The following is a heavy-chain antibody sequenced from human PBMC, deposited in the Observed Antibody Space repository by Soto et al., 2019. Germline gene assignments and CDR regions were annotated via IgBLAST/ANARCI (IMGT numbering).Heavy chain of an antibody. J-gene: IGHJ4*02. V-gene: IGHV1-18*01. D-gene: IGHD5-18*01. CDR1: GYTFTNYG. CDR2: IGGYKGNT. CDR3: APHTLDTGMPSGY. Sequence: QVQLVQSGAEVSEPGASVKVSCKASGYTFTNYGVSWVRQAPGQGREWMGWIGGYKGNTNYAQKLQGRVTLTTDTSTSTAYMELRSLRSDDTAVYYCAPHTLDTGMPSGYWGQGTLVTVSS.